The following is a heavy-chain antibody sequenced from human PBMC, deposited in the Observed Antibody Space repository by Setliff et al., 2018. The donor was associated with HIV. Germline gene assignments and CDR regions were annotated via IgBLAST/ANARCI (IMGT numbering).Heavy chain of an antibody. CDR3: SASGWPFDY. CDR1: GFSFSSYE. J-gene: IGHJ4*02. D-gene: IGHD6-19*01. Sequence: GGSLRLSCAASGFSFSSYEMNWVRQAPGKGLEWVSYISSSGSPIYYADSVKGRFTISRDNANKSLYLQMNSLRAEDTAVYYCSASGWPFDYWGREPWSPSPQ. V-gene: IGHV3-48*03. CDR2: ISSSGSPI.